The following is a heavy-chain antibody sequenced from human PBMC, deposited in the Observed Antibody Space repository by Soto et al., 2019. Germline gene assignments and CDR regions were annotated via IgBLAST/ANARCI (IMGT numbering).Heavy chain of an antibody. CDR3: TINTLSWYPGWFDP. J-gene: IGHJ5*02. CDR1: GFTFSNAG. CDR2: IKSKTDGGTT. D-gene: IGHD6-13*01. V-gene: IGHV3-15*07. Sequence: GGPLRLTCAASGFTFSNAGMNWVRQAPGKGLEWVGRIKSKTDGGTTDYAAPVKGRFTISRDDSKNTLYLQMNSLKTGDTAVYYCTINTLSWYPGWFDPWGQGTLVTVSS.